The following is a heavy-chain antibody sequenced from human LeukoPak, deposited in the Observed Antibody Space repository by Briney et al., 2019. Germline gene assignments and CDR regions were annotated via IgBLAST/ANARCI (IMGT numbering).Heavy chain of an antibody. CDR1: GGSISSGGYS. CDR3: ASYYYDSSGYSVDAFDI. Sequence: PSETLSLTCAVSGGSISSGGYSWSWIRQPPGKGLEWIGYIYHSGSTYYNPSLKSRVTISVDRSKNQFSLKLSSVIAADTAVYYCASYYYDSSGYSVDAFDIWGQGTMVTVSS. D-gene: IGHD3-22*01. J-gene: IGHJ3*02. V-gene: IGHV4-30-2*01. CDR2: IYHSGST.